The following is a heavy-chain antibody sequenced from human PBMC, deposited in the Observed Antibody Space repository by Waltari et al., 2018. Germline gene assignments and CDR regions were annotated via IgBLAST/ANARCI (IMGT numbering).Heavy chain of an antibody. J-gene: IGHJ4*02. CDR2: ISSNGGST. CDR3: ARAGIAA. D-gene: IGHD6-13*01. V-gene: IGHV3-64*01. CDR1: GFTFSSYA. Sequence: EVQLVESGGGLVQPGGSLRLSCAASGFTFSSYAMHWVRQAPGKGLEYVSAISSNGGSTYDANSVKGRFTISRDNSKNTLYLQMGSLRAEDMAVYYCARAGIAAWGQGTLVTVSS.